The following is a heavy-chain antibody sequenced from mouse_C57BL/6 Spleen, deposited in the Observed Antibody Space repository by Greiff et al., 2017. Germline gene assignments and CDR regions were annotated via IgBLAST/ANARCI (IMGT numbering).Heavy chain of an antibody. CDR2: ISNGGGST. V-gene: IGHV5-12*01. Sequence: VQLKESGGGLVQPGGSLKLSCAASGFTFSDYYMYWVRQTPEKRLEWVAYISNGGGSTYYPDTVKGRFTISRDNAKNTLYLQMSRLKSEDTAMYYCARQEGYFDVWGTGTTVTVSS. CDR1: GFTFSDYY. CDR3: ARQEGYFDV. J-gene: IGHJ1*03.